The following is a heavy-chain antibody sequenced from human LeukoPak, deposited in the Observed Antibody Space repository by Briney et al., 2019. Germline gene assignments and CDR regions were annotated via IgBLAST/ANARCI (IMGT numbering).Heavy chain of an antibody. CDR1: GFTFSSYR. CDR3: ARIKSQGVVVPLLRSTYYFDY. J-gene: IGHJ4*02. CDR2: IKQDGSEK. V-gene: IGHV3-7*01. Sequence: PGGSLRLFCAASGFTFSSYRMSWVRQAPGKGLEWVANIKQDGSEKDYVDSVKGRFTISRDPAKNSLYLQMNSLRAEDTAVYYCARIKSQGVVVPLLRSTYYFDYWGQGTLVTVSS. D-gene: IGHD2-21*01.